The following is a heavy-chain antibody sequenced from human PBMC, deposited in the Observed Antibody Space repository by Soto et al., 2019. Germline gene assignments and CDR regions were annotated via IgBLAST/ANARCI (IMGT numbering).Heavy chain of an antibody. J-gene: IGHJ6*03. CDR3: AKDTSSSPYYMDV. CDR1: GFTFSNFA. D-gene: IGHD2-2*01. CDR2: ISGSTGTT. V-gene: IGHV3-23*01. Sequence: GGSLRLSCAASGFTFSNFAMSWVRHAPGKGLEWVSEISGSTGTTYYAGSVKGRFIISRDNSKNTLHLQMNSLRAEDTAVYYCAKDTSSSPYYMDVWGKGTTVTVS.